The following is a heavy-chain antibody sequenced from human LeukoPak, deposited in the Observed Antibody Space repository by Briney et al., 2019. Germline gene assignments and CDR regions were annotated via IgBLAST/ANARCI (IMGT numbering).Heavy chain of an antibody. V-gene: IGHV3-30-3*01. D-gene: IGHD3-22*01. J-gene: IGHJ4*02. CDR3: PRKYDSSGYFDY. CDR2: ISYDGSNK. Sequence: PGGSLRLSCAASGSTFSSYAMHWVRQAPGKGLEWVAVISYDGSNKYYADSVKGRFTISRDNSKNTLYLQMNSLRAEDTAVYYCPRKYDSSGYFDYWGQGTLVTVSS. CDR1: GSTFSSYA.